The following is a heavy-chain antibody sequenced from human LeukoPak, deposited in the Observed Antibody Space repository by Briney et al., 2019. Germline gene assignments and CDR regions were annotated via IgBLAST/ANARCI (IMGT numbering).Heavy chain of an antibody. CDR1: GITFRSTW. Sequence: PGGSLRLSCEASGITFRSTWMSWVRQVPGKGLEWVANINEDGSETHYVGSVKGRFSIFRDNAKNSVHLHMSSVRVEDTALYYCARDWAYYDYWGQGTMVTVSS. D-gene: IGHD3-10*01. CDR2: INEDGSET. CDR3: ARDWAYYDY. V-gene: IGHV3-7*01. J-gene: IGHJ4*02.